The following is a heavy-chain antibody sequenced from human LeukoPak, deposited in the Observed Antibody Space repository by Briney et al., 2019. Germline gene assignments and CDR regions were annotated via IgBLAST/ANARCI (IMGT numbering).Heavy chain of an antibody. CDR3: ARGAGCSGGSCYLFDH. CDR1: GGTFSSYA. D-gene: IGHD2-15*01. V-gene: IGHV1-69*13. CDR2: IIPIFGTA. J-gene: IGHJ4*02. Sequence: ASVKVSCKASGGTFSSYAISWVRQAPGQGLEWMGGIIPIFGTANYAQKFQGRVTITADESTSTAYMELSSLRSEGTAVYYCARGAGCSGGSCYLFDHWGQGTLVTVSS.